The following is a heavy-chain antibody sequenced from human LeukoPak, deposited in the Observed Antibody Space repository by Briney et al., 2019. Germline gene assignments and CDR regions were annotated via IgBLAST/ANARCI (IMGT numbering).Heavy chain of an antibody. D-gene: IGHD4-23*01. CDR1: GGSISSGGYY. CDR3: ARTFYGGFGTYYFDY. Sequence: SQTLSLTCTVSGGSISSGGYYWSWIRQHPGTGLEWIGYIYYSGSTYYNPSLKSRVTISVDTSKNQFSLKLSSVTAADTAVYYCARTFYGGFGTYYFDYWGQGTLVTVSS. CDR2: IYYSGST. J-gene: IGHJ4*02. V-gene: IGHV4-31*03.